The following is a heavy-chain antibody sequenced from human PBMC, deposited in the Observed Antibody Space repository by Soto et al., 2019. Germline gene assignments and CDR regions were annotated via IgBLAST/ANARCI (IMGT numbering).Heavy chain of an antibody. J-gene: IGHJ4*02. V-gene: IGHV1-3*05. CDR2: INAGNGNT. D-gene: IGHD2-21*02. CDR3: AWSIVVVTALDY. Sequence: QVQLVQSGAEEKKPGASVKVSCKASGYTFTSYAMHWVRQAPGQRLEWMGWINAGNGNTKYSQKFQGRVTITRDTSASTAYMELSSRRSEDTAVYYCAWSIVVVTALDYWGQGTLVTVSS. CDR1: GYTFTSYA.